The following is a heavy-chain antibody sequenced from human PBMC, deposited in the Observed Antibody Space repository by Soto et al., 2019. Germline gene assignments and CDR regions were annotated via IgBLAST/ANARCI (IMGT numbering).Heavy chain of an antibody. CDR2: IIPIFGTA. CDR1: GGTFSSYA. D-gene: IGHD2-15*01. Sequence: QVQLVQSGAEVKKPGSSVKVSCKASGGTFSSYAISWVRQAPGQGLEWMGGIIPIFGTANYAQKFQGRVTITADESTSTAYMELSSLRSEDTAVYYCARDEGYCSGGSGYGMDVWGQGTTVTVSS. CDR3: ARDEGYCSGGSGYGMDV. J-gene: IGHJ6*02. V-gene: IGHV1-69*01.